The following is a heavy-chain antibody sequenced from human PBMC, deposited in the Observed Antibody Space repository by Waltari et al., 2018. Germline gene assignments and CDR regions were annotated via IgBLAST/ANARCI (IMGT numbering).Heavy chain of an antibody. CDR3: ARGRSAGGFFTFDS. CDR2: TYHNGAN. J-gene: IGHJ4*02. CDR1: GDSISRHY. V-gene: IGHV4-59*11. Sequence: QVQLQESGPRLVKPSETLSLTCSVSGDSISRHYWSWIRQSPGKGLEWLGYTYHNGANNYNPSLERRVTISGDTSMNQFSLRLSSVTTADTAVYYCARGRSAGGFFTFDSWGQGALVTVSS. D-gene: IGHD3-3*01.